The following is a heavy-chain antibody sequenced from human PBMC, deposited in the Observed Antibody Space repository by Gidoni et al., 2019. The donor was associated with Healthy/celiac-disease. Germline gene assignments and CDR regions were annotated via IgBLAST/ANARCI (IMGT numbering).Heavy chain of an antibody. Sequence: QVQLVESGGGVVQPGRSLRLSCAASGFTFRSYAMHGVRQAPGKGLEWVAVISYDGSNKYYADSVKGRFTISRDNSKNTLYLQMNSLRAEDTAVYYCARDPDPYYDFWSGYSRGYFDYWGQGTLVTVSS. CDR2: ISYDGSNK. D-gene: IGHD3-3*01. CDR1: GFTFRSYA. CDR3: ARDPDPYYDFWSGYSRGYFDY. V-gene: IGHV3-30-3*01. J-gene: IGHJ4*02.